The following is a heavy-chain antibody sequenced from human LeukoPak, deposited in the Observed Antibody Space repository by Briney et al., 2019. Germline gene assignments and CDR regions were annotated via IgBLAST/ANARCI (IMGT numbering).Heavy chain of an antibody. V-gene: IGHV1-18*01. CDR1: GYTFTSYG. D-gene: IGHD6-13*01. CDR3: ARVEQQLVRTIPYYYYGMDV. CDR2: ISAYNGNT. J-gene: IGHJ6*02. Sequence: GASVKVSCKASGYTFTSYGISWVRQAPGQGLEWMGWISAYNGNTNYAQKLQGRVTMTTDTSTSTAYMELRSLRSDDTAVYYCARVEQQLVRTIPYYYYGMDVWGQGTTVTVSS.